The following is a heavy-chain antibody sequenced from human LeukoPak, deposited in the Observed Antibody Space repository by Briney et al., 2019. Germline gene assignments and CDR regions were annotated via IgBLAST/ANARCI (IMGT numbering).Heavy chain of an antibody. J-gene: IGHJ4*02. V-gene: IGHV3-30*02. Sequence: GGSLRLSCAASGFTFSNYGMHWVRQAPGKGLEWVAFIRYDGSNKYYADSVRGRFTISRDNSKNTLYLQMNSLRAEDTAVYYCASKQLATGDYWGQGTLVTVSS. CDR3: ASKQLATGDY. CDR1: GFTFSNYG. D-gene: IGHD6-13*01. CDR2: IRYDGSNK.